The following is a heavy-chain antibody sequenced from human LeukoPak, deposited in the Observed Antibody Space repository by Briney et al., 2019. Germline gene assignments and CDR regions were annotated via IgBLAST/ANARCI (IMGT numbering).Heavy chain of an antibody. CDR2: ISGSGGST. CDR1: GFIFSGYV. J-gene: IGHJ4*02. V-gene: IGHV3-23*01. CDR3: AQGVWGWYYFHY. Sequence: GGSLRLSCAASGFIFSGYVMSWVRQAPGKGLEWVSAISGSGGSTYYADSVKGRFTISRDNSKNTLYLQTNSLSVEDTAVYYCAQGVWGWYYFHYWGQGTLVTVSS. D-gene: IGHD7-27*01.